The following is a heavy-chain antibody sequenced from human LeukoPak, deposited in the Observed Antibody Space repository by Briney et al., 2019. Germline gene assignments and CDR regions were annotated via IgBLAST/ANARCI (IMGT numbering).Heavy chain of an antibody. CDR2: ISYDASNK. J-gene: IGHJ4*02. CDR3: AKSATVTTQQRGYFDY. CDR1: GFTFNSYG. V-gene: IGHV3-30*18. D-gene: IGHD4-11*01. Sequence: PGRSLRLSCAASGFTFNSYGMHWVRQAPGKGLEWVAVISYDASNKYFADSMKGRFTISRDNPKNTLYLQMNSLRAEDTAVYYCAKSATVTTQQRGYFDYWGQGTLVTVSA.